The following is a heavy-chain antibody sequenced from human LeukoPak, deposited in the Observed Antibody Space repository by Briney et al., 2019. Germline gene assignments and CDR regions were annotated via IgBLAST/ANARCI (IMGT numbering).Heavy chain of an antibody. J-gene: IGHJ3*02. V-gene: IGHV4-59*08. CDR2: IFYSGNT. D-gene: IGHD6-19*01. CDR3: ARGAVASPDDALDI. Sequence: KPSETLSLACAVSGGSISNYYWSWIRQPPGKGLEWIGYIFYSGNTNYNPSLKSRVTISADTSKSQFSLKLTSVTAADTAVYYCARGAVASPDDALDIWGQGTVVTVCS. CDR1: GGSISNYY.